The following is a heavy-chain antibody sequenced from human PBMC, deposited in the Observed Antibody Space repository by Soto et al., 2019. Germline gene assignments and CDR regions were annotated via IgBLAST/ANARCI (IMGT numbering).Heavy chain of an antibody. CDR2: INAGNGNT. CDR1: GYTFTSNA. J-gene: IGHJ5*02. V-gene: IGHV1-3*01. D-gene: IGHD3-10*01. CDR3: ARPYGSGWDWFDP. Sequence: QVQLVQSGAEVKKPGASVKVSCKASGYTFTSNAMHWVRQAPGQRLEWMGWINAGNGNTKYSRKFQGRVTITRYTSASTAYMELSSLRSEDTAVYYWARPYGSGWDWFDPWGQGTLVTVSS.